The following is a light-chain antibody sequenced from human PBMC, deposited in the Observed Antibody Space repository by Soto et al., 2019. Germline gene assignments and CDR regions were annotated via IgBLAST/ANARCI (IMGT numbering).Light chain of an antibody. Sequence: QSSLTQPASVSASPGSTSTSSCIETTIDVGVYKSVSGYQQQPGKAPQVMIYEFSNRPSGVSNRFSGSKSGNTASLTISGLQAGDEADYYCKSDAGDIIRFVFGTGTKVTVL. V-gene: IGLV2-14*01. CDR2: EFS. CDR3: KSDAGDIIRFV. J-gene: IGLJ1*01. CDR1: TIDVGVYKS.